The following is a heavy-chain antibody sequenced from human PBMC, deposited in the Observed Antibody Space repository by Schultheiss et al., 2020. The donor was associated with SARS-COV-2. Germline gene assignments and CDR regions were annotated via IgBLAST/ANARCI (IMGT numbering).Heavy chain of an antibody. CDR1: GFTFSSYW. J-gene: IGHJ6*02. CDR3: ARRGITGTLVGVRDYYYYGMDV. CDR2: IKQDGSEK. Sequence: GGSLRLSCAASGFTFSSYWMSWVRQAPGKGLEWVANIKQDGSEKYYVDSVKGRFTISRDNAKNSLYLQMNSLRSEDTAVYYCARRGITGTLVGVRDYYYYGMDVWGQGTTVTVSS. V-gene: IGHV3-7*03. D-gene: IGHD1-20*01.